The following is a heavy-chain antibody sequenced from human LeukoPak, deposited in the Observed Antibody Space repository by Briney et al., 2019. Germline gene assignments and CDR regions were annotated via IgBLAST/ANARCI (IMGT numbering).Heavy chain of an antibody. CDR3: ASSGYCSSTSCWRMWFDP. CDR2: INPNSGGT. V-gene: IGHV1-2*02. CDR1: GYTFTSYD. Sequence: ASVKVSCKASGYTFTSYDINWVRQAPGQGLEWMGWINPNSGGTNYAQKFQGRVTMTRDTSISTAYMELSRLRSDDTAVYYCASSGYCSSTSCWRMWFDPWGQGTLVTVSS. J-gene: IGHJ5*02. D-gene: IGHD2-2*03.